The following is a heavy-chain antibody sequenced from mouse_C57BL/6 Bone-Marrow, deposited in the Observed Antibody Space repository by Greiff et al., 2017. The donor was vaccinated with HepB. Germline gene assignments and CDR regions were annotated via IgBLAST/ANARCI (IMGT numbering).Heavy chain of an antibody. J-gene: IGHJ3*01. Sequence: QVTLKVSGPGILQPSQSLSLTCSFSGFSLSTFGMGVGWIRQPSGKGLEWLAHIWWDDDKYYNPALKSRLTISKETSKNQVFLKIANVDTADTATYYCARIALDSSGYVGFAYWGQGTLVTVSA. CDR2: IWWDDDK. CDR1: GFSLSTFGMG. CDR3: ARIALDSSGYVGFAY. V-gene: IGHV8-8*01. D-gene: IGHD3-2*02.